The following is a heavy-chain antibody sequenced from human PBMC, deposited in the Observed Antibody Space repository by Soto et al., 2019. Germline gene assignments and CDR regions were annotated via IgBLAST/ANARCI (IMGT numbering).Heavy chain of an antibody. CDR2: TSYEGSNT. CDR3: AKVLGYCSSSSCSRGAYYYYGMDV. J-gene: IGHJ6*02. Sequence: PVGSLRLSCAASGFTFSDYAMNWVRQAPGKGLAWVASTSYEGSNTYYADSVKGRFTISRDDSKNTLYLQMSGLRVEDTAVYYCAKVLGYCSSSSCSRGAYYYYGMDVWGQGTTVTVSS. D-gene: IGHD2-2*01. V-gene: IGHV3-30*04. CDR1: GFTFSDYA.